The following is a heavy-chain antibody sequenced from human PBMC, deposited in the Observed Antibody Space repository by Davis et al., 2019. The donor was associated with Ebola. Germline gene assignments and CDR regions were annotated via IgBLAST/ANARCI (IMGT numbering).Heavy chain of an antibody. CDR1: GGSISSSSYY. J-gene: IGHJ5*02. Sequence: MPSETLSLTCTVSGGSISSSSYYWGWIRQPPGKGLEWIGSIYYSGSTYYNPSLESRVTISVDTSKNQFSLKLSSVTAADTAVYYCARKRVVVVVAATPRVNWFDPWGQGTLVTVSS. CDR3: ARKRVVVVVAATPRVNWFDP. V-gene: IGHV4-39*01. CDR2: IYYSGST. D-gene: IGHD2-15*01.